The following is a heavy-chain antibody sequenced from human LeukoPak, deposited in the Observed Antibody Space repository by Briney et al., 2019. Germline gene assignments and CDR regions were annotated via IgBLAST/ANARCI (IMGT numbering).Heavy chain of an antibody. CDR1: GFTFSSYC. CDR3: ARDPLQYYFDY. V-gene: IGHV3-33*01. Sequence: GRSLRLSCAASGFTFSSYCMHWVRQAPGKGLEWVAVIWYDGSNKYYADSVKGRFTISRDNSKNTLYLQMNSLRAEDTAVYYCARDPLQYYFDYWGQGTLVTVSS. D-gene: IGHD4-11*01. J-gene: IGHJ4*02. CDR2: IWYDGSNK.